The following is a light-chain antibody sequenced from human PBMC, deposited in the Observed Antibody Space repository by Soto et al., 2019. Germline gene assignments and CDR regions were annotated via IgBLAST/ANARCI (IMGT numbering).Light chain of an antibody. CDR2: GAS. V-gene: IGKV3-20*01. CDR1: QSVSSRY. Sequence: EIVLTQSPGTLSLSPGERATLSCRASQSVSSRYLAWYQQEPGQAPRLLIYGASNRATGIPDRFSGSGSGTDFTLTISRLEPEDFAVYFCQQYGSSPPFTFGQGTKVDIK. J-gene: IGKJ2*01. CDR3: QQYGSSPPFT.